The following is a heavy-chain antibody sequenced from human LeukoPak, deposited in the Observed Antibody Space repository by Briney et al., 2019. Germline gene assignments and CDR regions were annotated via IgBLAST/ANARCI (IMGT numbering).Heavy chain of an antibody. CDR3: VRDGGVSGYDLFDY. J-gene: IGHJ4*02. D-gene: IGHD5-12*01. CDR2: IKQDGSEI. CDR1: GFSFSNYW. Sequence: PGGSLRLSCAASGFSFSNYWMTWVRQAPGKGLEWVANIKQDGSEIYYVDSVKGRFTISRDNAKNSLSLQMNSLRAEDTAVYYCVRDGGVSGYDLFDYWGQGTLVTVSS. V-gene: IGHV3-7*01.